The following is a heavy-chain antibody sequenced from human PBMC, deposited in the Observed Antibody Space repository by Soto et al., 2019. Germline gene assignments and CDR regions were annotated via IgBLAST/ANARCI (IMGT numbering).Heavy chain of an antibody. CDR2: ISGGGETT. V-gene: IGHV3-23*01. J-gene: IGHJ4*02. Sequence: EVQLLESGGGLVQPGGSLRLSCAASGFTFSRYAMWWVRQAPGKGLECVSAISGGGETTYYADSVKGRFTISRDNSKNTQYRQMTSLRAEDTAVYYCAFNSGSGSYYFDDWGQGTLVTVSS. CDR3: AFNSGSGSYYFDD. CDR1: GFTFSRYA. D-gene: IGHD3-10*01.